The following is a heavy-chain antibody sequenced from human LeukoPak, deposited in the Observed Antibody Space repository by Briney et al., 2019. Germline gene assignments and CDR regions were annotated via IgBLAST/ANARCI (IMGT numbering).Heavy chain of an antibody. CDR3: ARADLTDSSGYYDY. V-gene: IGHV4-4*09. CDR1: GGSISSFY. Sequence: SETLSLTCTVSGGSISSFYWSWIRQPPGKGLEWIGYIHASGTTNYSPSLKSRVTISVDSSKNHFSLKLSSVTAADTAVYYCARADLTDSSGYYDYWGQGTLVTVSS. J-gene: IGHJ4*02. CDR2: IHASGTT. D-gene: IGHD3-22*01.